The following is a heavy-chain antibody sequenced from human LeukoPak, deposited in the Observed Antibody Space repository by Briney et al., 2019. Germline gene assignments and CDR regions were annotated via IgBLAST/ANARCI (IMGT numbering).Heavy chain of an antibody. J-gene: IGHJ3*02. D-gene: IGHD3-10*01. CDR2: ISRSGGTI. V-gene: IGHV3-48*03. Sequence: PGGSLRLSCEASGFAVSSYGMNWVRQAPGKGLEWVSYISRSGGTIHYADSVKGRFTTSRDNTKDSLYLQMTSLRAEDTAVYYCAREVPMDAFDIWGQGTMVTVSS. CDR3: AREVPMDAFDI. CDR1: GFAVSSYG.